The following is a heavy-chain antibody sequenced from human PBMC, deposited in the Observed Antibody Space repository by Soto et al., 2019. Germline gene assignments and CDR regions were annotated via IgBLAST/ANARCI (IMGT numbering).Heavy chain of an antibody. D-gene: IGHD2-21*01. J-gene: IGHJ3*01. V-gene: IGHV3-23*01. Sequence: EVQLSESGGDLRQPRGSLRLSCAASGFTFTNYAMTWVRQTPGKGLEWVSGISASGGLKYYADSVRGRFTVSRDNSKNMVNLQMNSLTVEDTAVYYCACHVAGRQKNAFDVWGQGTMVTVSS. CDR3: ACHVAGRQKNAFDV. CDR1: GFTFTNYA. CDR2: ISASGGLK.